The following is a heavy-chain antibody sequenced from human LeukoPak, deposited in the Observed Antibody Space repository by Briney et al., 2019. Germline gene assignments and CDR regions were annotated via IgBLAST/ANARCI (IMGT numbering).Heavy chain of an antibody. CDR2: INHSGST. Sequence: PSETLSLTCAVYGGSFSGYYWSWIRQPPGKGLEWIGEINHSGSTNYNPSLKSRVTISVDTSKHQFSLKLSSVTAADTAVYYCARGGKGRLRWGLGDYWGQGTLVTVSS. CDR3: ARGGKGRLRWGLGDY. J-gene: IGHJ4*02. V-gene: IGHV4-34*01. D-gene: IGHD5-12*01. CDR1: GGSFSGYY.